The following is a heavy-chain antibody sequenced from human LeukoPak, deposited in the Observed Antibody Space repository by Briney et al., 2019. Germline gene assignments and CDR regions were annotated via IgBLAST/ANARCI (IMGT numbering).Heavy chain of an antibody. Sequence: ASVKVSCKASGYTFTSYGISWVRQAPGQGLEWMGWISAYNGNTNYAQKLQGRVTMTTDTSTSTAYMELRSLRSDDTAVYYCARGHRVDLYDFWSGPSDWFDPWGQGTLVTVSS. CDR3: ARGHRVDLYDFWSGPSDWFDP. J-gene: IGHJ5*02. CDR1: GYTFTSYG. V-gene: IGHV1-18*01. D-gene: IGHD3-3*01. CDR2: ISAYNGNT.